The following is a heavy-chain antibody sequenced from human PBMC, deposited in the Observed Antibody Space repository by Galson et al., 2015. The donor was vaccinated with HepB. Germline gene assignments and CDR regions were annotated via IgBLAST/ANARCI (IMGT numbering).Heavy chain of an antibody. CDR1: GFTFSSYE. Sequence: SLRLSCAASGFTFSSYEMNWVRQAPGKGLEWVSFISTSGNTVYYADSVKGRFTISRDNTKNSLYLQMNSLRAEDTAVYYCAKDQFAVLVVVMGWDAFEIWGQGTMVTVSS. V-gene: IGHV3-48*03. CDR3: AKDQFAVLVVVMGWDAFEI. CDR2: ISTSGNTV. J-gene: IGHJ3*02. D-gene: IGHD3-22*01.